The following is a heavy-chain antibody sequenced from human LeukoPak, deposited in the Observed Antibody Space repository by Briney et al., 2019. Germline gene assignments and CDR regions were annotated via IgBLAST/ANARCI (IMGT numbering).Heavy chain of an antibody. J-gene: IGHJ3*01. CDR2: TGTTGDT. V-gene: IGHV3-13*01. CDR1: GFTFSKYD. CDR3: ARGRWDTEPRPKDSFDL. Sequence: GGSLRLSCAASGFTFSKYDMHWVRQAAGKGLEWVSATGTTGDTYYPDSVRGRFTISREDAKRSLYLQMNSLRVGDTAVYYCARGRWDTEPRPKDSFDLWGQGTMVTVSS. D-gene: IGHD1-26*01.